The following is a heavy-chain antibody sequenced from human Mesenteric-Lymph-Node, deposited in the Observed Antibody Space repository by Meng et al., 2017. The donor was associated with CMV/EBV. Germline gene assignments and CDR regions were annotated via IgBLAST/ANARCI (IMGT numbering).Heavy chain of an antibody. Sequence: SGYTFTGYYMHWVRQAPGQGLEWMGWINPNSGGTNYAQKFQGRVTMTRDTSISTAYMELSRLRSDDTAVYYCARDTAIVLAHLSYFDYWGQGTLVTVSS. D-gene: IGHD5-18*01. CDR3: ARDTAIVLAHLSYFDY. CDR2: INPNSGGT. CDR1: GYTFTGYY. V-gene: IGHV1-2*02. J-gene: IGHJ4*02.